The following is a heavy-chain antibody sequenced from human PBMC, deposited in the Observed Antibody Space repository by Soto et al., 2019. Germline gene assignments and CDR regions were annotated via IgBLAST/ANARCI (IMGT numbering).Heavy chain of an antibody. D-gene: IGHD4-4*01. CDR1: GGSISSYY. V-gene: IGHV4-4*07. J-gene: IGHJ6*02. CDR3: ASGLGYSNYVDYYGMDV. CDR2: IYTSGST. Sequence: QVQLQESGPGLVKPSETLSLTCTVSGGSISSYYWSWIRQPAGKGLEWIGRIYTSGSTNYKPSLKSRVTMSVDTSKNQFSLKLSSVTAADTAVYYCASGLGYSNYVDYYGMDVWGQGTTVTVSS.